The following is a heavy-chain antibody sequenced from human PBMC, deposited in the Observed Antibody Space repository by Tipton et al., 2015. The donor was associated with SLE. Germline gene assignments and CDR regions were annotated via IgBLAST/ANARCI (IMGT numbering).Heavy chain of an antibody. J-gene: IGHJ4*02. Sequence: SLRLSCAASGFSFSDSFMSWIRQAPGKGLEWVALISYDGSNKYYADSVKGRFTISRDNSKNTLYLQMNSLRAEDTAVYYCAKEDSGYDLDYWGQGTLVTVSS. CDR3: AKEDSGYDLDY. CDR2: ISYDGSNK. D-gene: IGHD5-12*01. CDR1: GFSFSDSF. V-gene: IGHV3-30*18.